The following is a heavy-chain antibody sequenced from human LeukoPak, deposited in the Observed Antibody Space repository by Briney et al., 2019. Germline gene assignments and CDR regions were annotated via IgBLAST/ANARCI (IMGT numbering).Heavy chain of an antibody. Sequence: PTASVKVSSKASGYTFTSYYMHWVRQAPGQGLEWMGIINPSGGSTSYAQKFQGRVTMTRDTSTSTVYMELSSLRSQDTAVYYCARAGGLTMIVVVRVYWGQGTLVTVSS. V-gene: IGHV1-46*01. CDR2: INPSGGST. J-gene: IGHJ4*02. CDR3: ARAGGLTMIVVVRVY. D-gene: IGHD3-22*01. CDR1: GYTFTSYY.